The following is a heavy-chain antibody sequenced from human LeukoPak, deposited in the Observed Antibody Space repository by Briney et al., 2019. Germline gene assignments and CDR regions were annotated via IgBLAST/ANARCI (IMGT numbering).Heavy chain of an antibody. CDR2: IYPSDSDT. Sequence: GESLKISCMGSGYSFTNYWIGLVRPVPGSGLEWMGVIYPSDSDTRYSPSFQGQVTISADKSIDTAYLQWSSLKASDTAMYYCARQRDSGFDFDSWGQGTLVTVSS. CDR3: ARQRDSGFDFDS. J-gene: IGHJ4*02. V-gene: IGHV5-51*01. D-gene: IGHD5-12*01. CDR1: GYSFTNYW.